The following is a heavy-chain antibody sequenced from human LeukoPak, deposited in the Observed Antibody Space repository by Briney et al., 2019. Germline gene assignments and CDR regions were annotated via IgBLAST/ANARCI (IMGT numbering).Heavy chain of an antibody. CDR3: ARVAVGATFFSFDY. CDR1: GGSISSSNW. D-gene: IGHD1-26*01. V-gene: IGHV4-4*02. Sequence: SETLSLTCAVSGGSISSSNWWSWVRQPPGKGLEWIGEIYHSGSTNYNPSLKSRVTISVDKSKNQFSLKLSSVTAADTAVYYCARVAVGATFFSFDYWGQGTLVTVSS. J-gene: IGHJ4*02. CDR2: IYHSGST.